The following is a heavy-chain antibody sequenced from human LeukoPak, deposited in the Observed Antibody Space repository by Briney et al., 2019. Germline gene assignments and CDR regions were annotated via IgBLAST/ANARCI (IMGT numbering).Heavy chain of an antibody. CDR3: ASLGIAAAWDWFDP. CDR2: ISYDGSNK. Sequence: SGGSLRLSCAASGFTFSSYAMHWVRQAPGKGLEWVAVISYDGSNKYYADSVKGRFTISRDNSKNTLYLQMNSLRAEDTAVYYCASLGIAAAWDWFDPWGQGTLVTVSS. V-gene: IGHV3-30-3*01. D-gene: IGHD6-13*01. CDR1: GFTFSSYA. J-gene: IGHJ5*02.